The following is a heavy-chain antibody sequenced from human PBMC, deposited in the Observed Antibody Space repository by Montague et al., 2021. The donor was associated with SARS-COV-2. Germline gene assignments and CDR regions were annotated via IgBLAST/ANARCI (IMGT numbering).Heavy chain of an antibody. J-gene: IGHJ4*02. D-gene: IGHD2-2*01. CDR1: GDSVTISCAT. Sequence: CAISGDSVTISCATGTWRRHSPPKSLHGRRSTYYSSMWNNDNAESVKGRITIDPDTSKHQFSLHLNSVTPEDTAVYYCARIPVGSKYYFDFWGQGTLVTVSS. V-gene: IGHV6-1*01. CDR2: TYYSSMWNN. CDR3: ARIPVGSKYYFDF.